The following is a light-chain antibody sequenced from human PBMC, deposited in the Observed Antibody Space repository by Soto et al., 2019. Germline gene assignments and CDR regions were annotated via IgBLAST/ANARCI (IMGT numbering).Light chain of an antibody. CDR3: LQYHNLWA. Sequence: IMMTQSPASLSVYPGERATLSFRASQNIYSNIAWYQQRPGQAPRLLIYRASTRATGVPARFSGSGSGTEFTLTISSLQSEDFTVYSCLQYHNLWAFGQGTKVDI. J-gene: IGKJ1*01. CDR2: RAS. V-gene: IGKV3-15*01. CDR1: QNIYSN.